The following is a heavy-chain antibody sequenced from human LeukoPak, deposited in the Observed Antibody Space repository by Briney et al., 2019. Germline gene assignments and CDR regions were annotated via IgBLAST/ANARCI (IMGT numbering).Heavy chain of an antibody. CDR2: LNPNSGVT. Sequence: GSVSPSCKASGYTFTDYYMHWVRQAPGQGLEWMGWLNPNSGVTNYAQKFQCRDSKTRDTSISTAYMDLSDLRSDDTAVYYCARGRNIEMTTMSGGSDYWGQGTL. CDR3: ARGRNIEMTTMSGGSDY. V-gene: IGHV1-2*02. D-gene: IGHD5-24*01. J-gene: IGHJ4*02. CDR1: GYTFTDYY.